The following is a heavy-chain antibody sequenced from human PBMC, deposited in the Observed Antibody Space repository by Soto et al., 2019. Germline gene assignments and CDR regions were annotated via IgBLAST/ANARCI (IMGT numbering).Heavy chain of an antibody. D-gene: IGHD3-10*01. CDR3: ARWPAGLDEIYYYGMDV. Sequence: GASVKVSCKASGYTFTSYAMHWVRQAPGQRLEWMGWINAGNGNTKYSQKFQGRVTITRDTSASTAYMELSSLRSEDTAVYYCARWPAGLDEIYYYGMDVWGQGTTVTVSS. J-gene: IGHJ6*02. CDR1: GYTFTSYA. V-gene: IGHV1-3*01. CDR2: INAGNGNT.